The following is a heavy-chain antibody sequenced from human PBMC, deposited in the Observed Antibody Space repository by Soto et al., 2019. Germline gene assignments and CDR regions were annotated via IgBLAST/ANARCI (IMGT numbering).Heavy chain of an antibody. CDR3: VIYADSGWHFNP. D-gene: IGHD4-17*01. Sequence: QGHLQQWGAGLLKPSETLSLTCAVYGGSFSDYYWSWVRQPPGKELEWIAEINYSGSTRYNPSLMSRATISSDTSKNQVSLNLSSVTAADTAVYYCVIYADSGWHFNPWGRGTLVTVSS. CDR2: INYSGST. CDR1: GGSFSDYY. J-gene: IGHJ2*01. V-gene: IGHV4-34*01.